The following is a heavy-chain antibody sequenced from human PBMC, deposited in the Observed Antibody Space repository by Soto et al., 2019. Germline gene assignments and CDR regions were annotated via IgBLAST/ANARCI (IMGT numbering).Heavy chain of an antibody. CDR3: ARDQLYYNDISGRPLNAFDV. CDR1: GFSFRNYG. Sequence: GGSLRLSCAASGFSFRNYGMNWVRQAPGKGLEWVSYIGIGSSTKYYADSVKGRFTISRDNAKNSLYLQMNSLRAEDTAVYYCARDQLYYNDISGRPLNAFDVWGQGTMVTVSS. CDR2: IGIGSSTK. D-gene: IGHD3-22*01. V-gene: IGHV3-48*01. J-gene: IGHJ3*01.